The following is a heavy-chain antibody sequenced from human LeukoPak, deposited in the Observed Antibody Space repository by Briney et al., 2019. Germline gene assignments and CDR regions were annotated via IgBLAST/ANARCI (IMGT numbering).Heavy chain of an antibody. D-gene: IGHD4-23*01. J-gene: IGHJ4*02. CDR3: ARGGNSKASDY. CDR2: IYYSGST. CDR1: GGSIRSGAYY. V-gene: IGHV4-31*03. Sequence: PSETLSLTCTVSGGSIRSGAYYWSWIRQHPGKGLEWIGYIYYSGSTYYNPSLRSRVTISVDTSKNQFSLKLSSVTAADTAVYYCARGGNSKASDYWGQGTLVTVSS.